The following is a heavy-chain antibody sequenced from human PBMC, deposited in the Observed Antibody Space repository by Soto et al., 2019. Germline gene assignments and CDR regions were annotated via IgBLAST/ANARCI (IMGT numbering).Heavy chain of an antibody. J-gene: IGHJ3*02. CDR2: IYYSGST. D-gene: IGHD6-13*01. CDR3: ARDSYSSSWYAAFDI. CDR1: GGSISSGGYY. V-gene: IGHV4-31*03. Sequence: PSETLSLTCTVSGGSISSGGYYWCWIRQHPGKGLEWIGYIYYSGSTYYNPSLKSRVTISVDTSKNQFSLKLSSVTAADTAVYYCARDSYSSSWYAAFDIWGQGTMVTVSS.